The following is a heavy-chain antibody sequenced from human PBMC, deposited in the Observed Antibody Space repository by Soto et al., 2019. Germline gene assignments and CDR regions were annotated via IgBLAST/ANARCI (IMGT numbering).Heavy chain of an antibody. CDR2: ISSSSSYI. J-gene: IGHJ6*02. CDR1: GFTFSSYS. CDR3: ARAVCSTSCYLGLGGMDV. D-gene: IGHD2-2*01. Sequence: EVPLVESGGGLVKPGGSLRLSCAASGFTFSSYSMNWVRQAPGKGLEWVSSISSSSSYIYYADSVKGRFTISRDNAKNSLYLQMNSLRAEDTAVYYCARAVCSTSCYLGLGGMDVWGQGTTVTVSS. V-gene: IGHV3-21*01.